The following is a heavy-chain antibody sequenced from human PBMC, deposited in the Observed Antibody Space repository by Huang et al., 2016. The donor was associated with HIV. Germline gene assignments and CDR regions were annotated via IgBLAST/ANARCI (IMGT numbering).Heavy chain of an antibody. J-gene: IGHJ6*02. D-gene: IGHD2-2*01. CDR2: INPRGGST. CDR3: ARVRCSSTSCYGMDV. CDR1: GYTFTSYY. Sequence: QVQLVQSGAEVKKPGASVKVSCKASGYTFTSYYMHWVRQAPGQGLEWMGIINPRGGSTSYEQKFQGRVTMTRDTSTSTVYMELSSLRSEDTAVYYCARVRCSSTSCYGMDVWGQGTTVTVSS. V-gene: IGHV1-46*01.